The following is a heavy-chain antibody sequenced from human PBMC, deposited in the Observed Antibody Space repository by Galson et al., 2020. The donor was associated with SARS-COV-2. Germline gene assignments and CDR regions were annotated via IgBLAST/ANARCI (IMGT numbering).Heavy chain of an antibody. CDR3: ARERYYSYYGKDV. CDR2: IYSGGST. V-gene: IGHV3-53*04. J-gene: IGHJ6*02. Sequence: GGSLRLSCAASGFTVSSNYVSWVRQAPGKGLEWVSVIYSGGSTHYADSVKGRFTISRHNSKNTLYLQMNSLRAEDTAVYYCARERYYSYYGKDVWGQGTTVTVSS. CDR1: GFTVSSNY.